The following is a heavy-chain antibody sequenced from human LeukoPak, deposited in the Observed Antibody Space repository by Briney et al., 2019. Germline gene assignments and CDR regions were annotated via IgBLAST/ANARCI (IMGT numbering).Heavy chain of an antibody. CDR3: ARRRAAARSGQFDY. CDR2: IYYSGST. Sequence: SETLSLTCTVSGGSLSSSSYYWGWIRQPPGKGLGWIGSIYYSGSTYYNPSLKSRVTISVDTSKNQFSLKLSSVTAADTAVYYCARRRAAARSGQFDYWGQGTLVTVSS. J-gene: IGHJ4*02. D-gene: IGHD6-6*01. CDR1: GGSLSSSSYY. V-gene: IGHV4-39*01.